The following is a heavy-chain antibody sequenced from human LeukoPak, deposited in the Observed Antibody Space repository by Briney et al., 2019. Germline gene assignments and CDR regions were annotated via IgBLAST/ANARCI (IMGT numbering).Heavy chain of an antibody. CDR3: ARDGVVVPAEGMDV. CDR2: FNPNSGGT. J-gene: IGHJ6*02. D-gene: IGHD2-2*01. Sequence: GAPVEVSCKASGSTFTGYDMNWVRQAPGQGLGWMGWFNPNSGGTNYAQKFQGRVTMTRDTSISTAYMELSRLRSDDTAVYCCARDGVVVPAEGMDVWGQGTTVTVSS. CDR1: GSTFTGYD. V-gene: IGHV1-2*02.